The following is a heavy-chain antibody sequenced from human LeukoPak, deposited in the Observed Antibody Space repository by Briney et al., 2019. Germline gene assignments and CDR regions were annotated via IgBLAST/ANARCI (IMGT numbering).Heavy chain of an antibody. CDR1: GYTFTAYY. Sequence: GASVTVSCTASGYTFTAYYMHWVRQAPGQGLEWMGWINPNSGGTNFARKFQGRVTMTRDTSISTAYMELSRLRSDDTAVYNCARGSPRGYCSSTSCYPFFDYWGQGTLVTVSS. V-gene: IGHV1-2*02. J-gene: IGHJ4*02. CDR2: INPNSGGT. D-gene: IGHD2-2*01. CDR3: ARGSPRGYCSSTSCYPFFDY.